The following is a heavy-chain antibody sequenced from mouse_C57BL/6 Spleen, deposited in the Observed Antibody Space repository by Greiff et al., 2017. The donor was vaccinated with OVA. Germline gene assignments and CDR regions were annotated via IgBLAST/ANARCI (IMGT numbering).Heavy chain of an antibody. CDR2: IDPEDGDT. J-gene: IGHJ3*01. D-gene: IGHD1-1*01. CDR3: TATVVATEGFAY. Sequence: VHVKQSGAELVRPGASVKLSCTASGFNIKDYYMHWVKQRPEQGLEWIGRIDPEDGDTEYAPKFQGKATMTADTSSNTAYLQLSSLTSEDTAVYYCTATVVATEGFAYWGQGTLVTVSA. CDR1: GFNIKDYY. V-gene: IGHV14-1*01.